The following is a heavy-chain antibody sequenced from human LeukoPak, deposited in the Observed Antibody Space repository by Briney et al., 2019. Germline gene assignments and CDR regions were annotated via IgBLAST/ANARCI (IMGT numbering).Heavy chain of an antibody. Sequence: SETLSLTCAVYGGSFSGYYWSWIRQPPGKGLEWIGEINHSGSTNYNPSLKSRVTISVDTSKNQFSLKLSSVTAADTAVYYCARHFSRKIVVVIPRGYYFDYWGQGTLVTVSS. CDR3: ARHFSRKIVVVIPRGYYFDY. CDR1: GGSFSGYY. CDR2: INHSGST. V-gene: IGHV4-34*01. J-gene: IGHJ4*02. D-gene: IGHD3-22*01.